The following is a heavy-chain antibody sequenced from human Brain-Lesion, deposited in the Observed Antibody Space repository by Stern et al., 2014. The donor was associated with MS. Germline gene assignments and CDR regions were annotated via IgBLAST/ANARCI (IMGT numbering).Heavy chain of an antibody. D-gene: IGHD2-15*01. Sequence: VQLEESGPGLVKPSETLSLTCTVAGGSVSSTSYAWAWIRQPPGKGLEGVGTIYYSGNTYYSPSLKSRLTISLDTSKNHLPLQRRSVTAADTAVYYCAGEEDIRYCSGGSCTGNWFDPWGQGTLVTVSS. CDR1: GGSVSSTSYA. V-gene: IGHV4-39*02. CDR3: AGEEDIRYCSGGSCTGNWFDP. CDR2: IYYSGNT. J-gene: IGHJ5*02.